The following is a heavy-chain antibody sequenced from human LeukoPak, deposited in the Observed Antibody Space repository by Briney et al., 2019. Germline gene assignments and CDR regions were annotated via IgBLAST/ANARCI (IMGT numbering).Heavy chain of an antibody. CDR3: ARVPYGSGSYSFDY. Sequence: GESLRISCQASGYKITSHWIAWVRQMPGKSPEWMGIIYPGDSDTRYSPSFQGQVTISADKSISTAYLQWSSLKASDTAMYYCARVPYGSGSYSFDYWGQGTLVTVSS. CDR2: IYPGDSDT. V-gene: IGHV5-51*01. CDR1: GYKITSHW. J-gene: IGHJ4*02. D-gene: IGHD3-10*01.